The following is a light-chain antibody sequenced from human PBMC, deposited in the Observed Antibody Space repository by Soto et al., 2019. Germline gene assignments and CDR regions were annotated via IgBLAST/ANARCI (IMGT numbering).Light chain of an antibody. CDR3: ASCDYSLERVV. CDR2: NSN. J-gene: IGLJ2*01. V-gene: IGLV1-44*01. Sequence: QSVLTQPPSASGTPGQRVTISCSGLSSNIGSNTVSWYQHLPGTAPKLLIYNSNQRPSGVPDRSSGSKSGTSASVAISGRQSEDEVYYYCASCDYSLERVVFGGGTQLTVL. CDR1: SSNIGSNT.